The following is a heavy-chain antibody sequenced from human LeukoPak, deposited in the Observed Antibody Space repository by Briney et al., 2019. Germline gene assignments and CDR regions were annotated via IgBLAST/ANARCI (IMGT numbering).Heavy chain of an antibody. J-gene: IGHJ4*02. Sequence: GGSLRLSCTASGFTFSGYSMNWIRQAPGKGLEWVSSFGTRSTSIYHAGSVKGRFAISRDNAKNSLYLQMNSLRAEDTAVYYCARVYSTSYYAIDYWGQGTLVTVSS. D-gene: IGHD2-2*01. V-gene: IGHV3-21*04. CDR2: FGTRSTSI. CDR1: GFTFSGYS. CDR3: ARVYSTSYYAIDY.